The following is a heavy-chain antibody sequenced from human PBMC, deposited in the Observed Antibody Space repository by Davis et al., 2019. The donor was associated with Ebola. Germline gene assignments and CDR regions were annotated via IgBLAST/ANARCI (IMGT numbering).Heavy chain of an antibody. Sequence: SETLSLTCAVSGGSVSGGGYSWSWIRPPPGKGLEWIGYIYQSGITQYNRSLKIRVTISVYTSQNQFALKLNPVTAAATAVYYCARFNSWRYSWFTPLRQGTLVTVSA. CDR2: IYQSGIT. CDR3: ARFNSWRYSWFTP. J-gene: IGHJ5*02. D-gene: IGHD4-11*01. CDR1: GGSVSGGGYS. V-gene: IGHV4-30-2*01.